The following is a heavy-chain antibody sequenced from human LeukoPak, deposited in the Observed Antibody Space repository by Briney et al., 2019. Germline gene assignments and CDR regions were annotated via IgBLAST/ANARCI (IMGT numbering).Heavy chain of an antibody. Sequence: GGSLRLSCAASGFTVSSNYMSWVRQAPGKGLEWVSYISSLSSNIYYADSVKGRFTVSRDNGKNSLYLQLNSLRDEDTAIYYCAREFQFASDPWGQGTLVAVSS. CDR2: ISSLSSNI. CDR3: AREFQFASDP. J-gene: IGHJ5*02. D-gene: IGHD2-21*01. V-gene: IGHV3-48*02. CDR1: GFTVSSNY.